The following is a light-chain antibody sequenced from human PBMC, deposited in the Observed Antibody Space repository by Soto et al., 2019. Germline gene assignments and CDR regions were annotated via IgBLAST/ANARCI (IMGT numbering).Light chain of an antibody. CDR2: WAS. V-gene: IGKV4-1*01. CDR1: QSVLYSSNNKNY. CDR3: QHYYNAPWT. J-gene: IGKJ1*01. Sequence: DIVMNQSPDSLAVSLGERATINCKSSQSVLYSSNNKNYLAWYQQKPGQPPKLLIYWASTRESGVPDRFSGSGSGTDYTLTISSLRAEDVPVYYGQHYYNAPWTFGQGTKVEIK.